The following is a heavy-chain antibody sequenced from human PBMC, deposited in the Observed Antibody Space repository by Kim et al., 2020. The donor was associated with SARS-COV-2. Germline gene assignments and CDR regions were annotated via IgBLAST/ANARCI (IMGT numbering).Heavy chain of an antibody. V-gene: IGHV3-23*01. CDR3: VRQVAGSNFDV. D-gene: IGHD3-10*01. J-gene: IGHJ3*01. Sequence: SAESVKGRFTISRDNSKNTVYLQLNILRAEDTAMYYCVRQVAGSNFDVWGQGTMVTVSS.